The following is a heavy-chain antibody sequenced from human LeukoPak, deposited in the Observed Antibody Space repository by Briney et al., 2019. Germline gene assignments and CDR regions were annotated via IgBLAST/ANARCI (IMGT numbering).Heavy chain of an antibody. J-gene: IGHJ4*02. V-gene: IGHV3-23*01. Sequence: QTGGSLRLSCVASGFTVSSNYMSWVRQAPGKGLEWVSAISGSGGSPYYADSVKGRFTISRDNSKNTLYLQMNSLRAEDTAVYYCAKGQLRYFDWTPGDHYWGQGTLVTVSS. CDR3: AKGQLRYFDWTPGDHY. CDR1: GFTVSSNY. CDR2: ISGSGGSP. D-gene: IGHD3-9*01.